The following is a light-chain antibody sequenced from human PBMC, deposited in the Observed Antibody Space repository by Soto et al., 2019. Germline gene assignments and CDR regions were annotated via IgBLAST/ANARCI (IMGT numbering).Light chain of an antibody. Sequence: QSALTQPASVSGSPGQSITLSCTRTSSGVETYNLVSWYQHRPGKAPKLMIDEGSQPPSGVSDRFSGSKSGNTASLTISGLLGEDEADCYCSAYAGAVVCGGGTKLTVL. CDR2: EGS. V-gene: IGLV2-23*01. CDR1: SSGVETYNL. CDR3: SAYAGAVV. J-gene: IGLJ2*01.